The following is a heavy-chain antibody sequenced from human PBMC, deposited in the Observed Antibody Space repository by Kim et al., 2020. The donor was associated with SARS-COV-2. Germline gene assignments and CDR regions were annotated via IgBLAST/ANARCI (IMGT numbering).Heavy chain of an antibody. CDR2: IKSKTDGGTT. V-gene: IGHV3-15*01. CDR3: TTDQLWWGSDAFDI. J-gene: IGHJ3*02. Sequence: GGSLRLSCAASGFIFSNAWMTWVRQAPGKGLEWVGRIKSKTDGGTTDYAAPVKGRFTISRDDSKNMLYLQMNSLNTEDTAVYYCTTDQLWWGSDAFDIWGQGTMVTVSS. D-gene: IGHD2-21*01. CDR1: GFIFSNAW.